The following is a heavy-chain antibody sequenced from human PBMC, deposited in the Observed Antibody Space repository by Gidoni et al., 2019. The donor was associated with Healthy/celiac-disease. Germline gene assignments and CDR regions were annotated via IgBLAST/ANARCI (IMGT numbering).Heavy chain of an antibody. CDR2: IYYSGST. CDR1: GGSVSSGSYY. D-gene: IGHD1-26*01. CDR3: AREWAVGATGTHYYYGMDV. Sequence: QVQLQESGPGLVKPSETLSLTCTVSGGSVSSGSYYWSWTRQPPGKGLEWIGYIYYSGSTNYNPSLKSRVTISVDTSKNQFSLKLSSVTAADTAVYYCAREWAVGATGTHYYYGMDVWGQGTTVTVSS. V-gene: IGHV4-61*01. J-gene: IGHJ6*02.